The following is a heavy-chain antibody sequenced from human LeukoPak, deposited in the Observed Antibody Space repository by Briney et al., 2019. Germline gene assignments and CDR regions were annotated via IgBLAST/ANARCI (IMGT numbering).Heavy chain of an antibody. CDR2: INHSGST. Sequence: SETLSLTCAVYGGSFSGYYWSWIRQPPGKGLEWMGEINHSGSTNYNPSLKSRVTISVDTSKNQFSLKLSSVTAADTAVYYCARLALRNQLLYFHYYDMDVWGQGTTVTVSS. D-gene: IGHD2-2*02. CDR3: ARLALRNQLLYFHYYDMDV. J-gene: IGHJ6*02. V-gene: IGHV4-34*01. CDR1: GGSFSGYY.